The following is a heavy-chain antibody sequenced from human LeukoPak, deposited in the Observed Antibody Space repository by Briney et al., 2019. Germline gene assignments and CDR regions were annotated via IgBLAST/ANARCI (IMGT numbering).Heavy chain of an antibody. Sequence: PGGSLRLSCAASGFTFDDYGMSWVRQAPGKGLEWVSGINWNGGSTGYADSVKGRFTISRDNAKNSLYLQMNSLRAEDTALYYCARDPGDYYYYYMDVWGKGTTVTVSS. CDR3: ARDPGDYYYYYMDV. J-gene: IGHJ6*03. V-gene: IGHV3-20*04. D-gene: IGHD1-14*01. CDR1: GFTFDDYG. CDR2: INWNGGST.